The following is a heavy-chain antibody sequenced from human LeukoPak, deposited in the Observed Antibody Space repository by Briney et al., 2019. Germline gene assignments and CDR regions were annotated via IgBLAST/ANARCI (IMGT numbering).Heavy chain of an antibody. Sequence: GESLKISCNGSGYSFTNYWIGRVRQMPGKGLKWMGILYPGDSDTRYSPSLQGQVTISADKSISTAYLQWSSLKASDTAMYYCARRERGSVYFDYWGQGTLVTVSS. V-gene: IGHV5-51*01. CDR3: ARRERGSVYFDY. CDR2: LYPGDSDT. D-gene: IGHD3-16*01. CDR1: GYSFTNYW. J-gene: IGHJ4*02.